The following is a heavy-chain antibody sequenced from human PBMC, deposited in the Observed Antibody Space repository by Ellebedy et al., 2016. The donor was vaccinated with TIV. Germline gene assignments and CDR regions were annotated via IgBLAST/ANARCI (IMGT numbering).Heavy chain of an antibody. D-gene: IGHD2-8*01. CDR1: GGYIGSFY. Sequence: SETLSLXCTVSGGYIGSFYWSWIRQPPGKGLEWIGYIYDSGATKYNPSLKSRVSMSVDTSKNQFSLQLISVTAADAAVYYCGRASVLMGVDYWGQGTLVTVSS. V-gene: IGHV4-59*13. J-gene: IGHJ4*02. CDR3: GRASVLMGVDY. CDR2: IYDSGAT.